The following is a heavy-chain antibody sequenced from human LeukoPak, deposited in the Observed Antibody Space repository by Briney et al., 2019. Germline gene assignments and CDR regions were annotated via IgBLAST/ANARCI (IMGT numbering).Heavy chain of an antibody. D-gene: IGHD4-17*01. CDR1: GFTFSSCS. J-gene: IGHJ4*02. CDR2: ISSSSSYI. Sequence: GGSLRLSCAASGFTFSSCSMNWVRQAPGKGLEWVSSISSSSSYIYYADSVKGRFTISRDNAKNSLCLQMNSLRAEDTAVYYCARGRDYGDYFDYWGQGTLVTVSS. CDR3: ARGRDYGDYFDY. V-gene: IGHV3-21*01.